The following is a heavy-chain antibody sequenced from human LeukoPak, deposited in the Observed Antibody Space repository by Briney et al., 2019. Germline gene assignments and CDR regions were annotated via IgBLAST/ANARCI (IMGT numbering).Heavy chain of an antibody. CDR2: IYYSGST. D-gene: IGHD2-8*01. J-gene: IGHJ4*02. Sequence: SETLSLTCTVPGGSISSYYWSWIRQPPGKGLEWIGYIYYSGSTNYNPSLKSRVTISVDTSKNQFSLKLSSVTAADTAVYYCARDLYGPGYWGQGTLVTVSS. V-gene: IGHV4-59*01. CDR1: GGSISSYY. CDR3: ARDLYGPGY.